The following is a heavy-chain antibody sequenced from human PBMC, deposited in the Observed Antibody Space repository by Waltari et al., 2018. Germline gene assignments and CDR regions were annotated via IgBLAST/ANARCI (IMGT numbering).Heavy chain of an antibody. J-gene: IGHJ5*02. CDR3: AIGSSSWDNWFDP. D-gene: IGHD6-13*01. CDR2: IYYSGST. Sequence: QVQLQESGPGLVKPSETLSLTCTVSGGSISSHYWSWIRQPPGKGLEWIGYIYYSGSTNYNPSRKRRVTISVDTSKNQFSLKLSSVTAADTAVYYCAIGSSSWDNWFDPWGQGTLVTVSS. CDR1: GGSISSHY. V-gene: IGHV4-59*11.